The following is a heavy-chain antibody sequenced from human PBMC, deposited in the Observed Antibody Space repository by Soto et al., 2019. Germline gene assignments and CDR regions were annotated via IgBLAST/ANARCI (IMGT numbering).Heavy chain of an antibody. CDR3: ATLAATTY. V-gene: IGHV3-9*01. J-gene: IGHJ4*01. Sequence: GGSLRLSCVASGITFDKYAMHWVRQAPGKGLEWVSGISLNSGDIGYADSVKGRFTISRDNTRNSLYLQMNSLRAEDTALYYCATLAATTYWGQGTLVTVSS. CDR1: GITFDKYA. CDR2: ISLNSGDI. D-gene: IGHD1-26*01.